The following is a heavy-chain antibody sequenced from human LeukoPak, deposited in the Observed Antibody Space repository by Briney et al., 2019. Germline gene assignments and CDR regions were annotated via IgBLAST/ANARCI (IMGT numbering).Heavy chain of an antibody. V-gene: IGHV1-69*06. Sequence: ASVKVSCKAPGGTFSNYAICWVRQAPGQGLEWMGGIIPILGTANYAQKFQGRVTITADKSTSTAYMELSSLRSEDTAVYYCARGRMTGAFDIWGQGTMVTVSS. J-gene: IGHJ3*02. CDR2: IIPILGTA. CDR3: ARGRMTGAFDI. CDR1: GGTFSNYA. D-gene: IGHD1-14*01.